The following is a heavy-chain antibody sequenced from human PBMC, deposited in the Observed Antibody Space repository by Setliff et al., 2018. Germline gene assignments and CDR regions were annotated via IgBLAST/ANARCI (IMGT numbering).Heavy chain of an antibody. CDR3: AHIAGGGNSPRHDY. Sequence: ESGPTLVNPTQTLTLTCTFSGFSLSTSLVGVGWIRQPPGKALEWLALIYWNDEKRYSPSLKSRLTITKDTSKNQVVLTMTNMDPVDTATYYCAHIAGGGNSPRHDYWGQGTRVTVSS. J-gene: IGHJ4*02. CDR2: IYWNDEK. D-gene: IGHD2-21*01. V-gene: IGHV2-5*01. CDR1: GFSLSTSLVG.